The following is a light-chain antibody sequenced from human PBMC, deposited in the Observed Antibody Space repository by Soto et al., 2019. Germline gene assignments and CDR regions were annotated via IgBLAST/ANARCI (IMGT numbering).Light chain of an antibody. J-gene: IGKJ4*01. V-gene: IGKV1-9*01. CDR2: AAS. CDR3: QQLNRFPLT. Sequence: DIQLTQSPSFRSASVGDRVTITCRASEAIRSYLAWYQQKPGEAPNLLIYAASTLQSGVTSRFSGSGSGAEFTLTNSSLQPDDSATYYCQQLNRFPLTFGGGTKVEIK. CDR1: EAIRSY.